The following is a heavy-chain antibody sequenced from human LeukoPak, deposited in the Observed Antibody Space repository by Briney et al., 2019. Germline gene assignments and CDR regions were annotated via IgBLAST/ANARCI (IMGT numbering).Heavy chain of an antibody. J-gene: IGHJ3*02. Sequence: PSETLSLTCTVSGGSTSSSSYYWGWIRQPPGKGLEWIGSIYYSGSTYYNPSLKSRVTISVDTSKNQFSLKLSSVTAADTAVYYCARGRGSDAFDIWGQGTMVTVSS. CDR2: IYYSGST. CDR1: GGSTSSSSYY. V-gene: IGHV4-39*07. D-gene: IGHD2-15*01. CDR3: ARGRGSDAFDI.